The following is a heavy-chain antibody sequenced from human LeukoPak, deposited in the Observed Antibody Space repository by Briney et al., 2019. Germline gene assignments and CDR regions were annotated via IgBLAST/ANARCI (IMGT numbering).Heavy chain of an antibody. D-gene: IGHD4-17*01. J-gene: IGHJ4*02. CDR1: GFTFSNAW. V-gene: IGHV3-15*01. CDR2: IKSKTDGGTT. Sequence: GGSLRLSCAASGFTFSNAWMSWVRQAPGKGLEWAGRIKSKTDGGTTDYAAPVKGRFTISRDDSKNTLYLQMNSLKTEDTAVYYCTTSSTVTTYHDYWGQGTLVTVSS. CDR3: TTSSTVTTYHDY.